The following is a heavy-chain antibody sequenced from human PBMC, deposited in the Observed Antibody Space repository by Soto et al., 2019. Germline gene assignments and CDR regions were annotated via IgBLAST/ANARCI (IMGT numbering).Heavy chain of an antibody. V-gene: IGHV1-69*13. J-gene: IGHJ6*02. CDR2: IIPIFGTA. D-gene: IGHD5-18*01. CDR3: ARDNAQRGYSYGNYYYYGMDV. Sequence: VASVKVSCKASGGTFSSYAISWVRQAPGQGLEWMGGIIPIFGTANYAQKFQGRVTITADESTSTAYMELSSLRSEDTAVYYCARDNAQRGYSYGNYYYYGMDVWGQGTTVTVSS. CDR1: GGTFSSYA.